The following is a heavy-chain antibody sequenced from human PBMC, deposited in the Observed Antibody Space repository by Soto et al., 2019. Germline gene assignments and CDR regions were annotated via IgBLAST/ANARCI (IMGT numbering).Heavy chain of an antibody. CDR2: IYWDDDK. CDR1: GFSLITSGVG. Sequence: QITLKESGPTLVKPTQTLTLTCTISGFSLITSGVGVGWIRQPPGKALEWLALIYWDDDKRYSPSLKSRLTITQDPSKNQVVPTMTHLDPGDPAPYYCAHIVTGCFTWGRGALVTVSS. V-gene: IGHV2-5*02. CDR3: AHIVTGCFT. D-gene: IGHD3-16*01. J-gene: IGHJ5*02.